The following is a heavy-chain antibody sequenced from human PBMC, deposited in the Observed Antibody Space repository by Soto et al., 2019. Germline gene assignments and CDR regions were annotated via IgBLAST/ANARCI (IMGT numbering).Heavy chain of an antibody. Sequence: ASVKVSCKASGYTFTSYGISWVRQAPGQGLEWMGWISAYNGNTNYAQKLQSRATMTTDTSTSTAYMELRSLRSDDTAVYYCARDHVTIFGVRRGYFQHWGQGTLVTVSS. J-gene: IGHJ1*01. CDR1: GYTFTSYG. V-gene: IGHV1-18*01. D-gene: IGHD3-3*01. CDR2: ISAYNGNT. CDR3: ARDHVTIFGVRRGYFQH.